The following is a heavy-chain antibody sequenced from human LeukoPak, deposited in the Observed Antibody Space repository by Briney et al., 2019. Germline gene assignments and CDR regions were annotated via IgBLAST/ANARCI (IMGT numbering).Heavy chain of an antibody. CDR3: ARRVLYYYGSGSYADY. CDR1: GGSISSSSYY. V-gene: IGHV4-39*01. CDR2: IYYSGST. J-gene: IGHJ4*02. D-gene: IGHD3-10*01. Sequence: SETLSLTCTVSGGSISSSSYYWGWIRQPPGKGLEWIGSIYYSGSTYYNPSLKSRVTISVDTSKNQFSLKLSSVTAADTAVYYCARRVLYYYGSGSYADYWGQGTLVTVSS.